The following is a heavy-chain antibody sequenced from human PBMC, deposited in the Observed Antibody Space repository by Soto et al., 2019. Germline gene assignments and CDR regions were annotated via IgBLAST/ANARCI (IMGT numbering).Heavy chain of an antibody. V-gene: IGHV3-30*19. D-gene: IGHD3-16*01. CDR2: TSYDGSGK. CDR1: GFTFRSYV. CDR3: ARWGTTGGLDV. J-gene: IGHJ1*01. Sequence: QVQLVESGGGVVQPGTSLRLSCVGSGFTFRSYVIHWVRQAPGKGLEWVALTSYDGSGKYYGDSVRGRFTISRDNSRNTVDLQMVSLRLEDTALYYCARWGTTGGLDVWGQGTLVSVSS.